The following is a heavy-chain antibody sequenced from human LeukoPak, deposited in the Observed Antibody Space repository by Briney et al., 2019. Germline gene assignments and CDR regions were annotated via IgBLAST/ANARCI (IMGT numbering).Heavy chain of an antibody. Sequence: SVKVSCKASGYTFTSYDINWVRQATGQGLEWMGWMNPNSGNTGYAQKFQGRVTITRNTSISTAYMELSSLRSEDTAVYYCARGGDCGGDCHNLPNYYYYYMDVWGKGTTLTVSS. CDR3: ARGGDCGGDCHNLPNYYYYYMDV. D-gene: IGHD2-21*01. CDR1: GYTFTSYD. CDR2: MNPNSGNT. J-gene: IGHJ6*03. V-gene: IGHV1-8*03.